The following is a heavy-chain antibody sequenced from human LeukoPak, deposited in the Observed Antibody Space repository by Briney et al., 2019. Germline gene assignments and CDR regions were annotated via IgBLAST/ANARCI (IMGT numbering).Heavy chain of an antibody. V-gene: IGHV3-66*01. CDR1: GFTVSTKY. Sequence: GGSLRLSCAASGFTVSTKYMSWVRQAPGKGLEWVSVIYTGDTTYYADSVKGRFTISRDNSKNTLYLQMDGLRVEDTAVYYCARVGAVAAVDYWGQGTLVTVSS. D-gene: IGHD6-19*01. CDR3: ARVGAVAAVDY. J-gene: IGHJ4*02. CDR2: IYTGDTT.